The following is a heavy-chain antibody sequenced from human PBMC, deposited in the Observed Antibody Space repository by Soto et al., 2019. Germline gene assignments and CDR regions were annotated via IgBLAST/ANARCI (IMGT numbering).Heavy chain of an antibody. CDR1: GVTSSLYG. J-gene: IGHJ1*01. CDR3: AREVVFLLYGTVPSDIYF. D-gene: IGHD2-8*02. Sequence: GRPRSLCWTGSGVTSSLYGRLWVRQAPGKGREWVAVIWYDGSNKYYADSVKGRFTIPRDDSKNTLYLQMNSRRAEDTPVYYWAREVVFLLYGTVPSDIYF. V-gene: IGHV3-33*01. CDR2: IWYDGSNK.